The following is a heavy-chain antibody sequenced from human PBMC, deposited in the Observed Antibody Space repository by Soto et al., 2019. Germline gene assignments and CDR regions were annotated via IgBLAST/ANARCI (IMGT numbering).Heavy chain of an antibody. D-gene: IGHD6-13*01. CDR2: INPSNAVT. CDR1: GYIFTDYD. CDR3: GRDPDRTCSNPLVP. J-gene: IGHJ5*02. V-gene: IGHV1-2*02. Sequence: SVKVSCKASGYIFTDYDVPWGRPAPGQGLEWLGWINPSNAVTYYAQNFRDRVTMTRDTSISTAYMDLTMLTSDDTAVYFCGRDPDRTCSNPLVPSGQGTLVTVSS.